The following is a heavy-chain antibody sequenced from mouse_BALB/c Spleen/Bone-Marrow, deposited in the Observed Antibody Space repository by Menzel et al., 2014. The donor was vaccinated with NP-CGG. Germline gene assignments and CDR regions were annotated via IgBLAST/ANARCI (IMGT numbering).Heavy chain of an antibody. J-gene: IGHJ3*01. CDR1: GYSFTGYY. Sequence: EVQLQQSGPELVKPGASVKISCKASGYSFTGYYMHWVKQSHVKSLEWIGRINPYNGATSYNQNFKVKASLTVDKSSSTAYMELHSLTAEDSAVYCCANYDGGFAYWGQGTLVTVSA. CDR3: ANYDGGFAY. CDR2: INPYNGAT. D-gene: IGHD2-4*01. V-gene: IGHV1-31*01.